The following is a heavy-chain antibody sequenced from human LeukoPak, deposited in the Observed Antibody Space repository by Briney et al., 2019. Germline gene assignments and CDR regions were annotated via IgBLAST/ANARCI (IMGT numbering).Heavy chain of an antibody. J-gene: IGHJ4*02. CDR3: ARSPTTVVDMYFDY. CDR2: ISGSGGST. Sequence: GGSLRLSCAASGFTFSSYAMSWVRQAPGKGLEWVSTISGSGGSTYYADSVKGRFTISRDNSKNTLYLQMNSLRAEDTAVYYCARSPTTVVDMYFDYWGQGTLVTVSS. V-gene: IGHV3-23*01. D-gene: IGHD4-23*01. CDR1: GFTFSSYA.